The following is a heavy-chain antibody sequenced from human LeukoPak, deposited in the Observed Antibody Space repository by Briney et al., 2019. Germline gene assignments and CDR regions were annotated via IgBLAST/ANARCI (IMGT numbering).Heavy chain of an antibody. J-gene: IGHJ4*02. Sequence: GESLKISCKGSGYNFFSYWIGWVRQMPGKGLEWMGVIYPGDSSTRYSPSFQGQVTISADKSISTVYLQWTSLKASDTAMYVCARQPGSGTDYFDYWGQGTLVTVSS. D-gene: IGHD3-10*01. CDR3: ARQPGSGTDYFDY. CDR2: IYPGDSST. CDR1: GYNFFSYW. V-gene: IGHV5-51*01.